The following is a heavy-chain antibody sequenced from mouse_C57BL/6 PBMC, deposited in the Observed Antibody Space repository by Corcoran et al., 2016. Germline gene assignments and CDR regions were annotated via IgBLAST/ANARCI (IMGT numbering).Heavy chain of an antibody. D-gene: IGHD3-2*02. Sequence: QVQLQQSAAELVKPGASAKISCKASGYAFSSYWMNWVKQRPGKGREWIGQIYPGDGDTNYNGKFKGKVTLTADKSSSTAYMQLSSLTSEDSAVYFCARGDSSGPDYFDYWGQGTTLTVSS. CDR1: GYAFSSYW. V-gene: IGHV1-80*01. CDR3: ARGDSSGPDYFDY. CDR2: IYPGDGDT. J-gene: IGHJ2*01.